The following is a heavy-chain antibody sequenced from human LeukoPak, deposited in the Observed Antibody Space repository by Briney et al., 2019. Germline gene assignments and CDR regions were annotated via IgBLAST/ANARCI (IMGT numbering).Heavy chain of an antibody. J-gene: IGHJ4*02. D-gene: IGHD6-19*01. V-gene: IGHV3-48*01. Sequence: GSLRLSCATSGFPFSNYWMNWVRQAPGKGLEWVSYISSSSSTIYYADSVKGRFTISRDNAKNSLYLQMNSLRAEDTAVYYCARVGSSGWYAAPYFDYWGQGTLVTVSS. CDR2: ISSSSSTI. CDR3: ARVGSSGWYAAPYFDY. CDR1: GFPFSNYW.